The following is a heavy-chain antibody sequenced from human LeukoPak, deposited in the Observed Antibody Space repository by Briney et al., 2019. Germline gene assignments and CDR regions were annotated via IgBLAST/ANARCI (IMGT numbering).Heavy chain of an antibody. Sequence: PSETLSLTCTVSGGSISSSSYHWGWIRQPPGKGLEWIGSIYYSGSTYYNPSLKSRVTISVDTSKNQFSLKLSSVTAADTAVYYCAVVGTILRDFDYWGQGTLVTVSS. CDR3: AVVGTILRDFDY. V-gene: IGHV4-39*01. CDR2: IYYSGST. J-gene: IGHJ4*02. D-gene: IGHD2-15*01. CDR1: GGSISSSSYH.